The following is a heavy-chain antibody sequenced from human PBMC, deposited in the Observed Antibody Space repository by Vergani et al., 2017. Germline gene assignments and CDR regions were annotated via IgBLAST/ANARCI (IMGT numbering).Heavy chain of an antibody. D-gene: IGHD5-18*01. CDR2: IIPIFGTA. Sequence: QVQLVQSGAEVKKPGASVKVSCKASGYTFTSYGISWVRQAPGQGLEWMGGIIPIFGTANYAQKFQGRVTITADESTSTAYMELSSLRPEDTAVYYCARAVDTATGGDYWGQGTLVTVSS. V-gene: IGHV1-69*13. CDR3: ARAVDTATGGDY. CDR1: GYTFTSYG. J-gene: IGHJ4*02.